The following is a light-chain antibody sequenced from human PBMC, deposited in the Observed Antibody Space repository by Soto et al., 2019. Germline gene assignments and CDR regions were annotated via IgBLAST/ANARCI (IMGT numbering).Light chain of an antibody. V-gene: IGLV3-21*04. J-gene: IGLJ1*01. CDR1: NIGGKS. CDR2: SDS. Sequence: SYELTQPPSVSVAPGKTARITCGGNNIGGKSVHWYQQTPGQAPVLVIYSDSDRPSGIPERFSGSTSGNAATLTISRVEAGDEADYYCQVWISFSDHVFGTGTKVTVL. CDR3: QVWISFSDHV.